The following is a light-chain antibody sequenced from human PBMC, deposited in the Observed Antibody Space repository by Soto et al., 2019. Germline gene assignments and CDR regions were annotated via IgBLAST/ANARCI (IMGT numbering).Light chain of an antibody. CDR2: AAS. CDR1: QSVSSY. V-gene: IGKV1-39*01. Sequence: DIQMTQSPSSLSASVGDRVTITCRASQSVSSYLNWYQQKPGKAPKLLIYAASSLQSGVPSRFSGSGSGTDFTLTIISLQPEDFATYYCQQSYSTLPFTFGPGTKVDIK. J-gene: IGKJ3*01. CDR3: QQSYSTLPFT.